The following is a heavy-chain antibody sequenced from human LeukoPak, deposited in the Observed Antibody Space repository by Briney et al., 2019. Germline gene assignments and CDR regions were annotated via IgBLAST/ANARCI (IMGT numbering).Heavy chain of an antibody. CDR2: ISSSSSYI. Sequence: PGGSLRLSCAASGFTFSIYSMNWVRQAPGKGLEWVSSISSSSSYIYYADSVKGRFTISRDNAKNSLYLQMNSLRAEDTAVYYCARDGVWGSYLPYFDYWGQGTLVTVSS. V-gene: IGHV3-21*04. D-gene: IGHD3-16*02. CDR3: ARDGVWGSYLPYFDY. J-gene: IGHJ4*02. CDR1: GFTFSIYS.